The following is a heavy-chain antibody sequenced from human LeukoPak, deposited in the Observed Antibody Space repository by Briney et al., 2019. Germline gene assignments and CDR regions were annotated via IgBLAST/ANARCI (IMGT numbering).Heavy chain of an antibody. CDR3: AKQDIRSSAWYD. CDR2: ISDSGGNT. CDR1: GFTFSSYA. Sequence: GGSLRLSCAASGFTFSSYAMSWIRQAPGQGLEWVSAISDSGGNTYYADSVKGRFTISRDNSKNTLYLQMNSLRAEDTAVYYCAKQDIRSSAWYDWGQGTLVTVSS. D-gene: IGHD6-19*01. V-gene: IGHV3-23*01. J-gene: IGHJ4*02.